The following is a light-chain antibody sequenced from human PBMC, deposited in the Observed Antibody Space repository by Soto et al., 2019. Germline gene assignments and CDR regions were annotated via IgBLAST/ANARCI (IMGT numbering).Light chain of an antibody. CDR2: GNS. V-gene: IGLV1-40*01. CDR1: SSNIGAGYE. Sequence: QLVLTQPPSVSGAPGQRVTISCTGSSSNIGAGYEVHWYQQLPGTAPKLLIYGNSNRPSGVPDRFSGSKSGTSASLAITGLQAEDEADYYCQSYDSSLSARYVFGTGTKLTVL. CDR3: QSYDSSLSARYV. J-gene: IGLJ1*01.